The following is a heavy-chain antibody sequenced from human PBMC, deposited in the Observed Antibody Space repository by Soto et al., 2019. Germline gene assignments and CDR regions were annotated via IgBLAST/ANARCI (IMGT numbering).Heavy chain of an antibody. CDR1: GFTFSSYS. J-gene: IGHJ2*01. D-gene: IGHD2-2*01. V-gene: IGHV3-48*02. CDR3: ARGPSAAAPLSAWYFDL. Sequence: GGSLRLSCTASGFTFSSYSMNWVRQAPGKGLEWVSYISSGSYNIYYADSVKGRFTISRDNAKDSLYLQMSSLRDDDTAVYYCARGPSAAAPLSAWYFDLWGRGTLVTVS. CDR2: ISSGSYNI.